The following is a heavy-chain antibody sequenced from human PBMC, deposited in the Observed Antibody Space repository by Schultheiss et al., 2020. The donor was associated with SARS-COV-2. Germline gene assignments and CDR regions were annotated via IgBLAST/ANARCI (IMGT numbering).Heavy chain of an antibody. Sequence: GESLKISCKASGYTFTSYGISWVRQAPGQGLEWMGWISAYNGNTNYAQKLQGRVTMTTDTSTSTAYMELSSLRSEDMVVYYCARGLAPLVYSGMDIWGQGTTVTVSS. V-gene: IGHV1-18*03. D-gene: IGHD3-9*01. CDR2: ISAYNGNT. CDR1: GYTFTSYG. CDR3: ARGLAPLVYSGMDI. J-gene: IGHJ6*02.